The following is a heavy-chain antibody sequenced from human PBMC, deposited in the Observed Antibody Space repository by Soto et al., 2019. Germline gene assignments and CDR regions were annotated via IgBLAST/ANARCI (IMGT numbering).Heavy chain of an antibody. CDR2: ISSSGDNI. D-gene: IGHD1-26*01. V-gene: IGHV3-11*01. J-gene: IGHJ4*02. CDR3: AREIRDVYYHVFDS. Sequence: QVQLVESGGGLVKPGGSLRLSCAASAFTFSDYYMSWIRQAPGKGLEWVSYISSSGDNIYYADSVKGRFTLSRDNAKNSLYLQMNNLRAEDTAVYYCAREIRDVYYHVFDSWGQGTLVTVSS. CDR1: AFTFSDYY.